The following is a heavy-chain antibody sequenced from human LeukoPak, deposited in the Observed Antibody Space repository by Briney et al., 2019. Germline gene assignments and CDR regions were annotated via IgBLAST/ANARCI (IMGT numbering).Heavy chain of an antibody. CDR1: GFTFSSYW. CDR2: IKQDGSEK. D-gene: IGHD3-10*01. Sequence: PGGSLRLSCAASGFTFSSYWMSWVRQAPGKGLEWVANIKQDGSEKYYVDSVKGRFTISRDNAKNSLYLQMNSLRAEDTAMYYCARNGRVRRVVKDLFEYWGQGTLVAVSS. J-gene: IGHJ4*02. CDR3: ARNGRVRRVVKDLFEY. V-gene: IGHV3-7*03.